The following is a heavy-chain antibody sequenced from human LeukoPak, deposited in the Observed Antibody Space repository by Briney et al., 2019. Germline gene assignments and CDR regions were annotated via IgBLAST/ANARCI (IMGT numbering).Heavy chain of an antibody. D-gene: IGHD6-13*01. Sequence: SETLSLTCAVYGGSFSGYYWSWIRQPPGKGLEWIGEINHSGSTNYNPSLKSRVTISIDTSKNQFSLKLSSVTAADTAVYYCARRLAYGSPDYWGQGTLVTVSS. CDR1: GGSFSGYY. J-gene: IGHJ4*02. V-gene: IGHV4-34*01. CDR2: INHSGST. CDR3: ARRLAYGSPDY.